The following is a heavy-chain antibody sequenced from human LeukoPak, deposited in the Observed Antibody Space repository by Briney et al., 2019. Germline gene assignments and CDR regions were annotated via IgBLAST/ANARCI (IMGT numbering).Heavy chain of an antibody. Sequence: PSETLSLTCAVSGYSISSNYSWGWIRQPPGKGLEWIGSIHYSGSPYYNPSLKSRVTISVDTSKNQFSLKLSSVTAADTAVYYCARDVYYGSGSYSDYWGQGTLVTVSS. CDR1: GYSISSNYS. CDR3: ARDVYYGSGSYSDY. V-gene: IGHV4-38-2*02. J-gene: IGHJ4*02. CDR2: IHYSGSP. D-gene: IGHD3-10*01.